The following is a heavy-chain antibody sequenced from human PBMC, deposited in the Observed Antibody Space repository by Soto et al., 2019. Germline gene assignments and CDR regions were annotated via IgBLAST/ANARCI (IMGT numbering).Heavy chain of an antibody. Sequence: SETLSLTCTVSGGSISSSSYYWGWIRQPPGKGLEWIGSIYYSGSTYYNPSLKSRVTISVGTSKNQFSLKLSSVTAADTAVYYCARRCSVLLWFGELLEPWFDPWGQGTLVTVSS. D-gene: IGHD3-10*01. CDR3: ARRCSVLLWFGELLEPWFDP. CDR2: IYYSGST. J-gene: IGHJ5*02. V-gene: IGHV4-39*01. CDR1: GGSISSSSYY.